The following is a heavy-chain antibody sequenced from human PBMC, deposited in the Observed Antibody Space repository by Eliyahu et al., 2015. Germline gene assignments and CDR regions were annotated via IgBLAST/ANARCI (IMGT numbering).Heavy chain of an antibody. Sequence: EVQLVESGGGLVQPGGSLRLSCAASGFTFSSYEMNWVRQAPGKGLEWVSYISSSGSTIYYADSVKGRFTISRDNAKNSLYLQMNSLRAEDTAVYYCARCIAARPVDYWGQGTLVTVSS. V-gene: IGHV3-48*03. CDR3: ARCIAARPVDY. CDR2: ISSSGSTI. CDR1: GFTFSSYE. J-gene: IGHJ4*02. D-gene: IGHD6-6*01.